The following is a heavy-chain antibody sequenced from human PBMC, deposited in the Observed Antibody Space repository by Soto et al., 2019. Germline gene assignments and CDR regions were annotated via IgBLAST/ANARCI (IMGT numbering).Heavy chain of an antibody. CDR1: GYSFTSYW. D-gene: IGHD3-16*01. Sequence: GESLKISCKGSGYSFTSYWIGWVRQMPGKGLGWMGIIYPGDSDSRYSPSFQGQVTMTRDTTVSTAYMELKRLRSDDTAIYYCVKDREVAYSWFDPWGQGSLVTVSS. V-gene: IGHV5-51*01. CDR3: VKDREVAYSWFDP. J-gene: IGHJ5*02. CDR2: IYPGDSDS.